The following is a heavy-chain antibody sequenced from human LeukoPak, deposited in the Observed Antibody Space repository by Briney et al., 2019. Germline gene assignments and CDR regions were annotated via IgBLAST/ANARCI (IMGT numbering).Heavy chain of an antibody. J-gene: IGHJ4*02. CDR1: GGTFSGYY. V-gene: IGHV4-34*01. D-gene: IGHD3-16*01. CDR3: TRGAGWLIDY. CDR2: INHSDST. Sequence: SETLSLTCAVYGGTFSGYYWTWIRQPPGKGLEWIAEINHSDSTNTSPSLKGRVTVSVDTSKNQFSLKLTSVTTADTAVYYCTRGAGWLIDYWGQGILVTVSS.